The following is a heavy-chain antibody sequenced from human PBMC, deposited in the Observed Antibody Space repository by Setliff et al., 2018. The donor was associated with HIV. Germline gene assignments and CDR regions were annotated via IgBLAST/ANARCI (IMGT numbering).Heavy chain of an antibody. Sequence: SETLSLTCAVSGGSMRSSGYSWTWIRQAPGKGLEWVGYIYYNGNAYYNPSLKSRVTISVDRSKNQFSLKLSSVTAADTAVYYCVRRGDFFYYAMDVWGQGTTVTVS. CDR1: GGSMRSSGYS. J-gene: IGHJ6*02. V-gene: IGHV4-30-2*01. CDR3: VRRGDFFYYAMDV. CDR2: IYYNGNA.